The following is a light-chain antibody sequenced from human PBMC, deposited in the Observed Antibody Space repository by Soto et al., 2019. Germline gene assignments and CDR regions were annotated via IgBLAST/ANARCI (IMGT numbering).Light chain of an antibody. CDR1: SSDVGAYNW. J-gene: IGLJ3*02. CDR2: DVT. Sequence: QSVLTQPRSVSGSPGQSVTISCAGTSSDVGAYNWVSWYQQHPGKVPKLLIYDVTRRPAGVPDRFSGSKSGSTASLTISGLQADVGADYYCCSYAGSYTLVLGGGTTVTVL. V-gene: IGLV2-11*01. CDR3: CSYAGSYTLV.